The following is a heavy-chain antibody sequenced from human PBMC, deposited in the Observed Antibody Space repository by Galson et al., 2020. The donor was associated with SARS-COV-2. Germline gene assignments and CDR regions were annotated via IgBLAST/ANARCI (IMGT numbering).Heavy chain of an antibody. J-gene: IGHJ5*02. V-gene: IGHV3-30*04. CDR1: GFTFSSYA. CDR2: ISYDGSNK. Sequence: GESLKISCAASGFTFSSYAMHWVRQAPGKGLEWVAVISYDGSNKYYADSVKGRFTISRDNSKNTLYLQMNSLRAEDTAVYYCARGPDYYDSSGPISWGQGTLVTVSS. D-gene: IGHD3-22*01. CDR3: ARGPDYYDSSGPIS.